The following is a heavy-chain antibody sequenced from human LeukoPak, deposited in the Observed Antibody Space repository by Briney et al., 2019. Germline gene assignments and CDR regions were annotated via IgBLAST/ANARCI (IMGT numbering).Heavy chain of an antibody. CDR2: IYTSGST. D-gene: IGHD5-12*01. CDR1: GGSISSGSYY. CDR3: ARGVGWLRFFDY. J-gene: IGHJ4*02. V-gene: IGHV4-61*02. Sequence: PSETLSLTCTVSGGSISSGSYYWSWIRQPAGKGLEWIGRIYTSGSTNYNPSLKSRVTISVDTSKNQFSLKLSSVTAADTAVYYCARGVGWLRFFDYWGQGTLVTVSS.